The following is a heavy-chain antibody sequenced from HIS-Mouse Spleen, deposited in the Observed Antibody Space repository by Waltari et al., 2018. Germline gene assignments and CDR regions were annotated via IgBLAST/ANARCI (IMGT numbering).Heavy chain of an antibody. V-gene: IGHV4-38-2*02. CDR1: GYSISSGHY. CDR3: ARDSWAYAIEYFQH. J-gene: IGHJ1*01. CDR2: IYHSGST. D-gene: IGHD2-8*01. Sequence: QVQLQESGPGLVKPSETLSLTCPVSGYSISSGHYWGWIRQPPGKGLEWIGSIYHSGSTYYNPSLKSRVTISVDTSKNQFSLKLSSVTAADTAVYYCARDSWAYAIEYFQHWGQGTLVTVSS.